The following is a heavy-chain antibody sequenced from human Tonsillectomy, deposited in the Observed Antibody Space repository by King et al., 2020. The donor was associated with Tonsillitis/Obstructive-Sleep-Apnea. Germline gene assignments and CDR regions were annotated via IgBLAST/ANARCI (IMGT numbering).Heavy chain of an antibody. Sequence: VQLVESGGGLIQPGGSLRLSCAVSGFTVSNNYMSWVRQAPGKGLEWVSIIYSGGSTYYADSVKGRFTISRDNSKNTLHLQMNSLRAEDTAVYYCAREDYYDRHRAFDIWGQGTMVTVSS. CDR3: AREDYYDRHRAFDI. D-gene: IGHD3-22*01. CDR1: GFTVSNNY. J-gene: IGHJ3*02. V-gene: IGHV3-53*01. CDR2: IYSGGST.